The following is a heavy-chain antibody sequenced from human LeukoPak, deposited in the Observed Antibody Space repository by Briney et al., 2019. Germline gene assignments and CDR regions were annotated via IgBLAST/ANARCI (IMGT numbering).Heavy chain of an antibody. CDR2: IKQDGSEK. CDR3: XXXGXXXXXYXXYXXV. J-gene: IGHJ6*03. V-gene: IGHV3-7*01. CDR1: GFTFSSYA. Sequence: GXSLRXXCAASGFTFSSYAMHWVRQAPGKGLEWVAHIKQDGSEKYYVDSVKGRFTISRDNAKNSLYLQMNSLRAEDTGVYYCXXXGXXXXXYXXYXXVWGKGTTVTVSS.